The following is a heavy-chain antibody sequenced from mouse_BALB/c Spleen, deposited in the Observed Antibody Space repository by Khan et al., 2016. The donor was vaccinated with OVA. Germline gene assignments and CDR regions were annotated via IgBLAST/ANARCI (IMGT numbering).Heavy chain of an antibody. D-gene: IGHD2-3*01. V-gene: IGHV3-2*02. Sequence: VQLKESGPGLVKPSQSLSLTCTVTGYSITSDYAWNWIRQFPGNKLEWMGYISYSGSTNYNPSLKSRIPITRDTSKHLFFLQLNSVTTEDTTTYYCARDGSRYNYAMDYWGQGTTVTVSS. CDR1: GYSITSDYA. CDR3: ARDGSRYNYAMDY. J-gene: IGHJ4*01. CDR2: ISYSGST.